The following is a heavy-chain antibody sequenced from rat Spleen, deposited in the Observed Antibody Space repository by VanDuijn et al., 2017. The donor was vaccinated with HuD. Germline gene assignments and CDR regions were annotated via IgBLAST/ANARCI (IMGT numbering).Heavy chain of an antibody. Sequence: EVQLVESGGGLVQPRRSLKLSCAASGFTFSSFAMAWVRQAPKKGLEWVASISYEGSSTYYGDSVKGRFTISRDNAKSTLYLQMNSLRSEDTATYYCARHGSYYPYWYFDFWGPGTMVTVSS. CDR3: ARHGSYYPYWYFDF. CDR1: GFTFSSFA. CDR2: ISYEGSST. D-gene: IGHD1-12*01. V-gene: IGHV5-22*01. J-gene: IGHJ1*01.